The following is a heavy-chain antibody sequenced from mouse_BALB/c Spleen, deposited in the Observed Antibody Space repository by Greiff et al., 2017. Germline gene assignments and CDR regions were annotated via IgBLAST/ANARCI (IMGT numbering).Heavy chain of an antibody. CDR1: GYTFTSYW. CDR3: ARSWDAWFAY. J-gene: IGHJ3*01. V-gene: IGHV1S81*02. CDR2: INPSNGRT. Sequence: QVQLQQPGAELVKPGASVKLSCKASGYTFTSYWMHWVKQRPGQGLEWIGEINPSNGRTNYNEKFKSKATLTVDKSSSTAYMQLSSLTSEDSAVYYCARSWDAWFAYWGQGTLVTVSA. D-gene: IGHD4-1*01.